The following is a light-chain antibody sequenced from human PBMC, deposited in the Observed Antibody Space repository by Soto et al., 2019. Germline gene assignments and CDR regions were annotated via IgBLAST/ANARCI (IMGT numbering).Light chain of an antibody. V-gene: IGLV2-14*01. J-gene: IGLJ1*01. CDR1: SSDVGGYNY. CDR2: DVS. CDR3: SSYTSSSTLYV. Sequence: QSVLTQPASVSGSPGQSITISCTGTSSDVGGYNYVSWYQQHPGKAPKLMIYDVSNRPSGVSNRFSGSKSGNTASLTISGLQAEDEADYYGSSYTSSSTLYVFGTGTRSPS.